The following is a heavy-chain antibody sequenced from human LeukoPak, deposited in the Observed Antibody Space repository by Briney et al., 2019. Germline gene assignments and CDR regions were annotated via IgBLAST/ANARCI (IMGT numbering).Heavy chain of an antibody. Sequence: SETLSLTCTVSGGSISSYYWSWIRQPPGKGLEYIGYIYYSGSTNYNPSLKSRVTISVDTSKNQFSLRLSSVTAADTAVYYCARSGDIVVVVAAIAFDIWGQGTMVTVSS. CDR1: GGSISSYY. CDR3: ARSGDIVVVVAAIAFDI. J-gene: IGHJ3*02. D-gene: IGHD2-15*01. CDR2: IYYSGST. V-gene: IGHV4-59*01.